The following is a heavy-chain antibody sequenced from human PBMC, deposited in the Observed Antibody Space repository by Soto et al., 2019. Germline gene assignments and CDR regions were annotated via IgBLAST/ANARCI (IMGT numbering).Heavy chain of an antibody. V-gene: IGHV3-11*05. CDR1: GDSITSNS. Sequence: GTLSLTCTVSGDSITSNSYFWALVRQAPGKGLEWISYISSTSAYTDYADSVKGRFTISRDNAKNSLFLQMNSVRAEDTAVYYCVRDPGRRAPIDYWGQGTLVTVSS. J-gene: IGHJ4*02. CDR3: VRDPGRRAPIDY. D-gene: IGHD3-9*01. CDR2: ISSTSAYT.